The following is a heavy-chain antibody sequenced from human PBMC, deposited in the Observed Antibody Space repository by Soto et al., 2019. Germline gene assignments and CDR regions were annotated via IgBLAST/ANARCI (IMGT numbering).Heavy chain of an antibody. J-gene: IGHJ4*02. CDR1: GYIFTNQW. Sequence: GESLKISCDGSGYIFTNQWINWVRQVPGKGLEWMGNIDPSDSHTNYSPSFQGHVTISIDKSIRTAYLQWTRLKASDTAIYYCASGRWNLHFHYWGQGFLVTVSS. CDR2: IDPSDSHT. V-gene: IGHV5-10-1*01. D-gene: IGHD2-15*01. CDR3: ASGRWNLHFHY.